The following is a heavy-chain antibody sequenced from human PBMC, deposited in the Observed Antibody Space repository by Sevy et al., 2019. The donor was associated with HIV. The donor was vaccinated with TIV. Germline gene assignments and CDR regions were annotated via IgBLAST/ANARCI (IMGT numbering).Heavy chain of an antibody. CDR2: KKEDGSEK. J-gene: IGHJ4*02. Sequence: GGSLRLSCAASGFTFSTYNHYWMTWVRQAPGKGLEWVANKKEDGSEKYYVDSVKGRFTISRDNATNSVYLQMNSLRAEDTAVYYCAGERPYESSGPFGNWGQGILVTVSS. CDR1: GFTFSTYNHYW. D-gene: IGHD3-22*01. CDR3: AGERPYESSGPFGN. V-gene: IGHV3-7*01.